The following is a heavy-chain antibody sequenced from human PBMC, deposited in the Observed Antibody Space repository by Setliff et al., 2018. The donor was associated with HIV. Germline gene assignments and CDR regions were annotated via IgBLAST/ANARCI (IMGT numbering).Heavy chain of an antibody. CDR3: ARRSTVARGVDCFDL. CDR1: GGSISSTNYY. V-gene: IGHV4-39*07. CDR2: IYYSGTT. J-gene: IGHJ4*02. Sequence: LSETLSLTCTVSGGSISSTNYYWGWIRQTPGKGLEWIGSIYYSGTTYYNPSLKSRVTMSVDTSTSRLSLKVHSVTAADTAMYYCARRSTVARGVDCFDLWGQGTQVTVSS. D-gene: IGHD3-10*01.